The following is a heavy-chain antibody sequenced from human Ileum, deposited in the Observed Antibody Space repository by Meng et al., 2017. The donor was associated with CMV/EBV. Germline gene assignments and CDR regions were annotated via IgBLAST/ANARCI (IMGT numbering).Heavy chain of an antibody. CDR1: GGSISSGGFY. D-gene: IGHD4-17*01. V-gene: IGHV4-31*03. CDR3: ARTNYGDYNWFDP. CDR2: IYYSGST. J-gene: IGHJ5*02. Sequence: QVALSESGPGLVTPSQTLSLPCTVSGGSISSGGFYWSWIRQHPGKGLEWIGYIYYSGSTYYNPSLRSRVAISIDTSKNQFSLRLTSVTAADTAVYFCARTNYGDYNWFDPWGQGTLVTVSS.